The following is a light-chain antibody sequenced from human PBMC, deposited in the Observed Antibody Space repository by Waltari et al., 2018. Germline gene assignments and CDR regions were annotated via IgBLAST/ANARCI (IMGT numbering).Light chain of an antibody. CDR1: SSNIGRNS. Sequence: SASGTPGQRVTISCSGTSSNIGRNSVNWYQQVPGTAPKLLIYNNSQRPSGVPDRFSGSKSGTSASLDISGLQSEDEADYYCAAWDDSLNGVFGGGTKLTVL. J-gene: IGLJ3*02. V-gene: IGLV1-44*01. CDR2: NNS. CDR3: AAWDDSLNGV.